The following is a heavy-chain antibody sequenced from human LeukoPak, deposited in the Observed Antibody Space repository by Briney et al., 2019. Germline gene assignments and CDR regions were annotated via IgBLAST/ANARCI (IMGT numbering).Heavy chain of an antibody. CDR3: AETNTQDWFDP. D-gene: IGHD2-8*01. CDR2: SYPSAET. Sequence: NPSETLSPTCRASGGSTSSTSYYGGWIRQPPGKGLEWIASSYPSAETFYHPSLESRDAISVDTSSDEGFLDLYSVTAADTAMYYCAETNTQDWFDPGGGGTSVSVSS. V-gene: IGHV4-39*07. CDR1: GGSTSSTSYY. J-gene: IGHJ5*02.